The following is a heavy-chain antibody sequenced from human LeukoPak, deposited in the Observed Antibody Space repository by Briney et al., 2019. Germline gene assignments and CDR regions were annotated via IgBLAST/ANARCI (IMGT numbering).Heavy chain of an antibody. D-gene: IGHD1-1*01. CDR2: IYPGDSDT. Sequence: GESLKISCKSSGYSFTSYWIGWVRQMPGKGLEWMGIIYPGDSDTRYRPSLQGQVTISADKSISTAYLQWGSLKASDTAMYYCARLTGAWSFDYWGQGTLVTVSS. CDR3: ARLTGAWSFDY. V-gene: IGHV5-51*01. CDR1: GYSFTSYW. J-gene: IGHJ4*02.